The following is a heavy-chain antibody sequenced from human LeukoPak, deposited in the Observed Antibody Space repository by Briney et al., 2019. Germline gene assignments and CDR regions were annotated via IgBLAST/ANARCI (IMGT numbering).Heavy chain of an antibody. D-gene: IGHD4-17*01. J-gene: IGHJ4*02. V-gene: IGHV4-59*01. CDR1: GGSISSYY. Sequence: SETLSLTCTVSGGSISSYYWSWIRQPPGKGLEWIGYIYYSGSTNYNPSLKSRVTISVDTSKNQFSLKLSSVTAADTAVYYCARTLDGDGNDYWGQGTLVTVPS. CDR2: IYYSGST. CDR3: ARTLDGDGNDY.